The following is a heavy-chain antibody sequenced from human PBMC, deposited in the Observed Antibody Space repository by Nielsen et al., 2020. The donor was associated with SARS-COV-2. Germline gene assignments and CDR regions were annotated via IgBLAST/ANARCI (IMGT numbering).Heavy chain of an antibody. CDR2: IYYSGST. CDR3: ARSAVVLPAATYYYYYYHMDV. V-gene: IGHV4-30-4*01. D-gene: IGHD2-2*01. J-gene: IGHJ6*03. Sequence: WIRQPPGKGLEWIGYIYYSGSTYYNPSLKSRVTISVDTSKNQFSLKLTSVSAADTAVYYCARSAVVLPAATYYYYYYHMDVWGKGTMVTVSS.